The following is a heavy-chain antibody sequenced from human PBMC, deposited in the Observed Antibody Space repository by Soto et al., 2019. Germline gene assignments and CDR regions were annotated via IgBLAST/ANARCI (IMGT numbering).Heavy chain of an antibody. J-gene: IGHJ6*02. CDR3: ARDARPILYYYGMDV. CDR1: GFTFSSYS. CDR2: MSSSSSTI. Sequence: EVQLVESGGGLVQPGGSLRLSCAASGFTFSSYSMNWVRQAPGKGLEWVSYMSSSSSTIYYADSVKGRFTISRDNAKYSMYLQRNSLRAEDTAVYSCARDARPILYYYGMDVWGQGTTVTVSS. V-gene: IGHV3-48*01.